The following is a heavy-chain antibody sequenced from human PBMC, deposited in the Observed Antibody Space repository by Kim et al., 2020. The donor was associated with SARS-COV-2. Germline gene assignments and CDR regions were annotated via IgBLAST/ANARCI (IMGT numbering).Heavy chain of an antibody. Sequence: ASVKVSCKASGYTFTSYGISWVRQAPGQGLEWMGWISAYNGNTNYAQKLQGRVTMTTDTSTSTAYMELRSLRSDDTAVYYCARDWDSSGWYFPQYYYYYYGMDVWGQGTTVTVSS. CDR3: ARDWDSSGWYFPQYYYYYYGMDV. CDR2: ISAYNGNT. D-gene: IGHD6-19*01. J-gene: IGHJ6*02. V-gene: IGHV1-18*04. CDR1: GYTFTSYG.